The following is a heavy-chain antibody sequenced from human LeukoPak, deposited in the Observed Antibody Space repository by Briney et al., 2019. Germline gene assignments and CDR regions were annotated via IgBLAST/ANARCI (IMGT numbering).Heavy chain of an antibody. CDR1: GGSISSGDYY. J-gene: IGHJ4*02. V-gene: IGHV4-30-4*01. D-gene: IGHD3-16*01. CDR3: AREEEAGGALDY. Sequence: SETLSLTCTVSGGSISSGDYYRSWIRQPPGKGLEWIGYIYYSGSTYYNPSLKSRVTISVDTSKNQFSLKLSSVTAADTAVYYCAREEEAGGALDYWGQGTLVTVSS. CDR2: IYYSGST.